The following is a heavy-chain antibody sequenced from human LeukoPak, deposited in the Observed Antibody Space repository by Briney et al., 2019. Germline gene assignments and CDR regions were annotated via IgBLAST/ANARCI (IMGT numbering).Heavy chain of an antibody. J-gene: IGHJ4*02. Sequence: PSETLSLTCTVSGGSISSYYWSWIRQPPGKGLEWIGYIYYSGSTNYNPSLKSRVTISVDTSKNQFSLKLSSVTAADTAVYYCASSIGSGSYYGLADYWGQGTLVTVSS. CDR3: ASSIGSGSYYGLADY. V-gene: IGHV4-59*01. CDR1: GGSISSYY. D-gene: IGHD3-10*01. CDR2: IYYSGST.